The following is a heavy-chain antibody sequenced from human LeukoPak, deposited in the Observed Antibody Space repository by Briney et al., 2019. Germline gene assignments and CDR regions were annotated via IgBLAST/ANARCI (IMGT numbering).Heavy chain of an antibody. CDR1: GGTFSSYA. D-gene: IGHD3-22*01. CDR3: ARGVVVIPRGSWFDP. V-gene: IGHV1-69*01. CDR2: IIPIFGTA. Sequence: ALVRVSCKASGGTFSSYAISWVRQAPGQGLEWMGGIIPIFGTANYAQKFQGRVTITADESTSTAYMELSSLGSEDTAVYYCARGVVVIPRGSWFDPWGQGTLVTVSS. J-gene: IGHJ5*02.